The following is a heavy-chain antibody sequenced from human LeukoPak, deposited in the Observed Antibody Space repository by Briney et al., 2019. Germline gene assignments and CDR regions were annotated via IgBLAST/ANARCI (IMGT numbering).Heavy chain of an antibody. D-gene: IGHD5-12*01. V-gene: IGHV3-48*01. CDR3: EGDHRYAFDN. CDR1: GFNFIDYS. Sequence: GGSLRLSCAASGFNFIDYSMNWVRQAPGKGLEWISYIGISSGNTKYADSVKGRFTISRDKARNSLYLQMNSLRVEDTAVYYYEGDHRYAFDNWGHGTLVTVSS. J-gene: IGHJ4*01. CDR2: IGISSGNT.